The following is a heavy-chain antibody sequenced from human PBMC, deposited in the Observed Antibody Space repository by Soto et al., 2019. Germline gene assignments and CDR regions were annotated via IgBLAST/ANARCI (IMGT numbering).Heavy chain of an antibody. J-gene: IGHJ4*02. Sequence: SETLSLTCTVSGGSISGSPYHWGWIRQPPGKGLEWIGSIDDSGKVYYNPSLTGRATLLVDTSKNRFSPNLNSVTAADTAVYYCAIPPPIEVAGPDYWGQGTLVTVSS. D-gene: IGHD6-19*01. CDR1: GGSISGSPYH. V-gene: IGHV4-39*02. CDR3: AIPPPIEVAGPDY. CDR2: IDDSGKV.